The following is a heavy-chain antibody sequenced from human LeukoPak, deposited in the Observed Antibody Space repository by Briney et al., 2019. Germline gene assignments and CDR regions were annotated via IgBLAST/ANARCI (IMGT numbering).Heavy chain of an antibody. CDR2: IYYSGST. CDR3: ARQLYSSGWYVDY. Sequence: KTSETLSLTCTVSGGSISSSSYYWGWIRQPPGKGLVWIGSIYYSGSTYYNPSLKSRVTISVDTSKNQFSLKLSSVTAADTAVYYCARQLYSSGWYVDYWGQGTLVTVSS. D-gene: IGHD6-19*01. V-gene: IGHV4-39*01. J-gene: IGHJ4*02. CDR1: GGSISSSSYY.